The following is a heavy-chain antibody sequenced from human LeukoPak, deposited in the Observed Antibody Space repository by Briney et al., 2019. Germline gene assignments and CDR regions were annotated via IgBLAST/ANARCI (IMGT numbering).Heavy chain of an antibody. J-gene: IGHJ4*02. Sequence: SVKVSCKASGGTFSSYAISWVRQAPGQGLEWMGRIIPILGIANYAQKFQGRVTITADKSTSTAYMELSSLRTEDTAVYYCARVVDDSRSDYFDYWGQGTLVTVSS. CDR3: ARVVDDSRSDYFDY. V-gene: IGHV1-69*04. CDR1: GGTFSSYA. CDR2: IIPILGIA. D-gene: IGHD3-22*01.